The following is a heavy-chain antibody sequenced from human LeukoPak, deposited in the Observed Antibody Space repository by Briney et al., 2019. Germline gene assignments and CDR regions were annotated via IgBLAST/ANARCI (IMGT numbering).Heavy chain of an antibody. V-gene: IGHV3-64*01. J-gene: IGHJ4*02. CDR2: ISSNGGST. CDR3: ARVVGATRTHFDY. D-gene: IGHD1-26*01. CDR1: GFTFSSYA. Sequence: PGGSLRFSCAASGFTFSSYAMHWVRQAPGKGLEYVSAISSNGGSTYYANSVKGRFTISRDNSKNTLYLQMGSLRAEDMAVYYCARVVGATRTHFDYWGQGTLVTVSS.